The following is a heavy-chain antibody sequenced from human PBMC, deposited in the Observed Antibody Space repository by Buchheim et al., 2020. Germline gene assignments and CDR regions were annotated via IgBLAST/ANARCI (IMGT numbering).Heavy chain of an antibody. CDR1: GFTFSSYG. J-gene: IGHJ4*02. CDR3: AKDLVGYSYGYMDY. V-gene: IGHV3-30*18. D-gene: IGHD5-18*01. CDR2: ISYDGSNK. Sequence: QVQLVESGGGVVQPGRSLRLSCAASGFTFSSYGMHWVRQAPGKGLEWVAVISYDGSNKYYADSVKGRFTISRDNSKNTLYLQMNSLRAEDTAVYYCAKDLVGYSYGYMDYWGQGTL.